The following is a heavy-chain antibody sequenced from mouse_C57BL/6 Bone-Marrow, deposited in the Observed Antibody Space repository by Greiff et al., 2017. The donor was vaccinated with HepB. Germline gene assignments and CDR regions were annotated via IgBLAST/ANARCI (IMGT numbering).Heavy chain of an antibody. Sequence: EVQLQESGAELVKPGASVKLSCTASGFNIKDYYMHWVKQRTEQGLEWIGRIDPEDGETKYAPKFQGKATITADTSSNTAYLQLSSLTSEDTAVYYCATAYYGSSYGWYFDVWGTGTTVTVSS. D-gene: IGHD1-1*01. J-gene: IGHJ1*03. CDR1: GFNIKDYY. V-gene: IGHV14-2*01. CDR3: ATAYYGSSYGWYFDV. CDR2: IDPEDGET.